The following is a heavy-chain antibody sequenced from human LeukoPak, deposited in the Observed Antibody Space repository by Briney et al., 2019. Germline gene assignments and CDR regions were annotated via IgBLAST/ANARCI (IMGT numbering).Heavy chain of an antibody. V-gene: IGHV1-2*02. CDR3: ARVTMVRGVIITNYYYYYMDV. CDR2: INPNSGGT. Sequence: GASVKVSCKASGYTFNGYYIHWVRQAPGQGLEWMGWINPNSGGTNYAQKFQGRVTMTRDTSISTAYMELSRLRSDDTAVFYCARVTMVRGVIITNYYYYYMDVWGKGTTVTISS. CDR1: GYTFNGYY. J-gene: IGHJ6*03. D-gene: IGHD3-10*01.